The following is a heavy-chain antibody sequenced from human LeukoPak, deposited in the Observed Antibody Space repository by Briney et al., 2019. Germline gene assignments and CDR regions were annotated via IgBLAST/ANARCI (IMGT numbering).Heavy chain of an antibody. CDR2: MSPNSGDT. D-gene: IGHD7-27*01. Sequence: ASVKVSCKAAGYTFTSYDFNWVRQATGQRPEWMGWMSPNSGDTGYAQKFQDRVTMTRNTSISTAYMELSSLRSDDTAVYYCARGPPNWGYDYWGPGTLVTVSS. CDR3: ARGPPNWGYDY. CDR1: GYTFTSYD. J-gene: IGHJ4*02. V-gene: IGHV1-8*01.